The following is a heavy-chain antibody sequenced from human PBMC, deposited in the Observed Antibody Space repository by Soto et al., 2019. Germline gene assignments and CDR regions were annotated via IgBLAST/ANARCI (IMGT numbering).Heavy chain of an antibody. D-gene: IGHD3-16*02. J-gene: IGHJ4*02. CDR2: ISGGGGST. CDR1: GFTFSSYA. CDR3: AKASGSVRRYHFDY. Sequence: GGSLRLSCAASGFTFSSYAMSWVRQAPGKGLEWVSAISGGGGSTYYADSVRGRFTISRDNSKNTLYLQLNSLRAEDTAVYYCAKASGSVRRYHFDYWGQGTPVTVSS. V-gene: IGHV3-23*01.